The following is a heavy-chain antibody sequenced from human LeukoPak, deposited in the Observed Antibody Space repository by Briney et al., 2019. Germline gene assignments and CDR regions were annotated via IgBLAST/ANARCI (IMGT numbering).Heavy chain of an antibody. CDR1: GGSISSYY. D-gene: IGHD6-25*01. CDR3: ARVGTPAARDAFDI. J-gene: IGHJ3*02. V-gene: IGHV4-59*01. CDR2: IYYIGST. Sequence: SETLSLTCTVSGGSISSYYWSWIRQPPGKGLEWIGYIYYIGSTKYNPSLKSRDTISVDTSKNQFSLKLSSVTAADTAVYYCARVGTPAARDAFDIWGQGTMVTVSS.